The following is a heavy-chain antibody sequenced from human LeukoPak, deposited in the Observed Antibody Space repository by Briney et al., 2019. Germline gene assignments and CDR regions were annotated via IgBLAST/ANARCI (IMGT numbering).Heavy chain of an antibody. CDR3: AGGYCSSTSCKPFWFDP. D-gene: IGHD2-2*01. J-gene: IGHJ5*02. Sequence: GGSLRLSCAASGFSFSSYSMNWVRQAPGKGLEWVSSISSSSSYIYYADSVKGRSTISRDNAKNSLYLQMNSLRAEDTAVYYCAGGYCSSTSCKPFWFDPWGQGTLVTVSS. V-gene: IGHV3-21*01. CDR1: GFSFSSYS. CDR2: ISSSSSYI.